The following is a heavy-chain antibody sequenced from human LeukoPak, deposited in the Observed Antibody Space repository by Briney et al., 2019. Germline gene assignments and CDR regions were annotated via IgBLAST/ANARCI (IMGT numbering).Heavy chain of an antibody. J-gene: IGHJ4*02. CDR1: GFTFSNFS. Sequence: GGSLGLSCEASGFTFSNFSLNWFGQAPGKGLKGFSSFSSVSSYIYYADSVKGRFTISRDNSKNTLCLQMNSLRAEDTAVYYCAKEIWPTVTTPGHTHFDYWGQGTLVTVSS. V-gene: IGHV3-21*01. D-gene: IGHD4-17*01. CDR3: AKEIWPTVTTPGHTHFDY. CDR2: FSSVSSYI.